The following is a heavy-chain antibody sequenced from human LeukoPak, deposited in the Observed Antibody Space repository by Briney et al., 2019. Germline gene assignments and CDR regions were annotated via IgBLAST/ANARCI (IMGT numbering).Heavy chain of an antibody. D-gene: IGHD1-26*01. CDR3: ARAGATHWFDP. CDR2: IYYSGST. V-gene: IGHV4-39*01. J-gene: IGHJ5*02. CDR1: GGSISSNSYY. Sequence: SETLSFTCTVSGGSISSNSYYWGWIRQPPGKGLEWIGSIYYSGSTYYNPSLKSRVTISVDTSKNQFSLKLSSVTAADTAVYYCARAGATHWFDPWGQGTLVTVSS.